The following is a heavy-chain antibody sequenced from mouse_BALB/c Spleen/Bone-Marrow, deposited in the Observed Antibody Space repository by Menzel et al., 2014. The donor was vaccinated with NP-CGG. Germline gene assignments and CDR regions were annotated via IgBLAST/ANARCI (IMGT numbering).Heavy chain of an antibody. V-gene: IGHV1-9*01. CDR1: GYTFSRYW. J-gene: IGHJ4*01. D-gene: IGHD1-1*01. CDR3: ARKRQYYYGSRGDGLDY. CDR2: ILPGSGHS. Sequence: QVQLLQSGTELMKPGASVKISRKATGYTFSRYWIEWVKQRPGHGLEWIGEILPGSGHSNYNEKFKGKATFTADTSSNTAYMQLSSLTSEDSAVYYCARKRQYYYGSRGDGLDYWGRGTSVTVSS.